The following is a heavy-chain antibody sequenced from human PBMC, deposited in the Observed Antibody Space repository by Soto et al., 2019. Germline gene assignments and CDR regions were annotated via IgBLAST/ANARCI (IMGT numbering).Heavy chain of an antibody. D-gene: IGHD3-10*01. CDR2: ISSSSSYM. V-gene: IGHV3-21*01. CDR3: ARDHYGSGNYYFDY. CDR1: GFTYSTYS. Sequence: GGSLRHPCPASGFTYSTYSFIWVRQAPGKGLEWVSFISSSSSYMNYADSVKGRFTISRDNAKNSLYLHMNSLRAEDTAVYYCARDHYGSGNYYFDYWGQGT. J-gene: IGHJ4*02.